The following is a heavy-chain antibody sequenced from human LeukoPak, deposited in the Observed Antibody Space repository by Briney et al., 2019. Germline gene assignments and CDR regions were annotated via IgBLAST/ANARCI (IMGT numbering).Heavy chain of an antibody. CDR1: GASVSTTAYF. D-gene: IGHD5-24*01. Sequence: SETLSLTCSVSGASVSTTAYFWNWMRQPAGEGLEWIGRIYASGNTHYNPSLKSRVTMSLDTSKNQFSLTMNSVTAADSAVYFCASYREAYDLYPHGLDVWGRGTVVTV. V-gene: IGHV4-61*02. CDR3: ASYREAYDLYPHGLDV. J-gene: IGHJ3*01. CDR2: IYASGNT.